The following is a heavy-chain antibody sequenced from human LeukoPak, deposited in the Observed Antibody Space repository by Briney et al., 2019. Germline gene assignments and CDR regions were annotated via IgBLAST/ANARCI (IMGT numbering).Heavy chain of an antibody. CDR3: ARVPTTVTTVYFDY. V-gene: IGHV3-48*03. Sequence: GGSLRLSCAASGFTFSSYQMNWVRQAPGKGLEWVSYISRSGSTINYADSVKGRFTISRDNSKNTLYLQMNSLRAEDTAVYYCARVPTTVTTVYFDYWGQGTLVTVSS. CDR1: GFTFSSYQ. CDR2: ISRSGSTI. J-gene: IGHJ4*02. D-gene: IGHD4-17*01.